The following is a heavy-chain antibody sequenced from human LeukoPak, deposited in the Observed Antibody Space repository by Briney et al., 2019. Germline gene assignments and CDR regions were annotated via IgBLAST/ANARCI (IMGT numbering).Heavy chain of an antibody. CDR1: GFTFSSYG. CDR2: ISYDGSNK. J-gene: IGHJ4*02. Sequence: GGSLRLSCAASGFTFSSYGMHWVHQAPGKGLEWVAVISYDGSNKYYADSVKGRFTISRDNSKNTLYLQMNSLRAEDTAVYYCAKDITYYYGSGSYSGYFDYWGQGTLVTVSS. D-gene: IGHD3-10*01. CDR3: AKDITYYYGSGSYSGYFDY. V-gene: IGHV3-30*18.